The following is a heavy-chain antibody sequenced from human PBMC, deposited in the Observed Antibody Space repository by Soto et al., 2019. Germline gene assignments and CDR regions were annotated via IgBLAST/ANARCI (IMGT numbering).Heavy chain of an antibody. V-gene: IGHV3-23*01. CDR3: AKSHEFGVVILYYFDY. Sequence: PGGSLRLSCAASGFTFSSYAMSWVRQAPGKGLEWVSAISGSGGSTYYADSVKGRFTISRDNSKNTLYLQMNSLRAEDTAVYYCAKSHEFGVVILYYFDYWGQGTQVTVSS. D-gene: IGHD3-3*01. J-gene: IGHJ4*02. CDR1: GFTFSSYA. CDR2: ISGSGGST.